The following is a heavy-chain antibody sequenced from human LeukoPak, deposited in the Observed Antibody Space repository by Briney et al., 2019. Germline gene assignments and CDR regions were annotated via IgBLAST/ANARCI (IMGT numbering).Heavy chain of an antibody. CDR3: TTVTSASSSWYRY. V-gene: IGHV3-15*01. Sequence: GGSLRLSCAASGFTFSNAWMSWVRQAPGKGLEWVGRIKSKTDGGTTDYAAPVKGRFTISRDDSKNTLYLQMNSLKTEDTAMYYCTTVTSASSSWYRYWGQGTLVTVSS. CDR1: GFTFSNAW. D-gene: IGHD6-13*01. J-gene: IGHJ4*02. CDR2: IKSKTDGGTT.